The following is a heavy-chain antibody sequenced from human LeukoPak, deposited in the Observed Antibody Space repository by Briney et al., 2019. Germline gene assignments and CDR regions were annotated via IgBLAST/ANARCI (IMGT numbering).Heavy chain of an antibody. Sequence: GGSLRLSCAASGFTFSSYAMSWVRQAPGKGLEWVSAISGSGDSAYYADSAKGRFSFSRDNSRNTLYLQMNSLRAEDTAVYYCAKVGSRWFGELFVDYWGQGTLVTVSS. CDR3: AKVGSRWFGELFVDY. V-gene: IGHV3-23*01. CDR1: GFTFSSYA. J-gene: IGHJ4*02. D-gene: IGHD3-10*01. CDR2: ISGSGDSA.